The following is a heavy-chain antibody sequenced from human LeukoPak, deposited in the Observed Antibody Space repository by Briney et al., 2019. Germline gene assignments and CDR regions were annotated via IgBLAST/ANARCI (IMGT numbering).Heavy chain of an antibody. V-gene: IGHV4-34*01. Sequence: PSETLSLTCAVYGGPFSGYYWTWIRQPPERRLEWIGEINHSGSTNYDPSLKSRVTISIDTSKNQFSLKVNSVTAADTAVYYCARYGVTTAGWSFDLWGRSTLVTVSS. CDR2: INHSGST. CDR3: ARYGVTTAGWSFDL. CDR1: GGPFSGYY. J-gene: IGHJ2*01. D-gene: IGHD4-17*01.